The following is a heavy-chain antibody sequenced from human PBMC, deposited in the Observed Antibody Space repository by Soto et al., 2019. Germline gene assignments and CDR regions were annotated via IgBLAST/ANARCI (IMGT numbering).Heavy chain of an antibody. D-gene: IGHD3-3*01. Sequence: PVGSLRLSCAASGFTFSSYSMNWVRQAPGKGLEWVSSISSSSSYIYYADSVKGRFTISRDNAKNSLYLHMNSLRAEDTAVYYCARDWDFWSGYDHDAFDIWGQGTMVTVSS. CDR2: ISSSSSYI. J-gene: IGHJ3*02. CDR3: ARDWDFWSGYDHDAFDI. V-gene: IGHV3-21*01. CDR1: GFTFSSYS.